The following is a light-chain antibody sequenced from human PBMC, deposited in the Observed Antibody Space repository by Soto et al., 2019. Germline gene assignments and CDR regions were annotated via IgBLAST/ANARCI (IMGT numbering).Light chain of an antibody. CDR1: RDSNSY. V-gene: IGKV1-9*01. Sequence: QWSKCASALSAPLVFRVTITCRTNRDSNSYLAWYQQKPGKAPSLLIYEASIRQRGVPYRFSGSGSGTEFTLTISSLQPDDFATYYCQQYDSYSGAFGQGTKVDIK. CDR2: EAS. J-gene: IGKJ1*01. CDR3: QQYDSYSGA.